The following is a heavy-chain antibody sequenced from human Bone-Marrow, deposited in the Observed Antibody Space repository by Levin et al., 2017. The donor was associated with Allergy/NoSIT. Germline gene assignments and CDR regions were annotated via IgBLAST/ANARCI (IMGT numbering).Heavy chain of an antibody. CDR1: GLAFRNAW. J-gene: IGHJ4*02. CDR3: TTNNYVDSHVLIDS. CDR2: IKSKTDGGTT. Sequence: PGGSLRLSCAASGLAFRNAWMTWVRQAPGKGLEWVGRIKSKTDGGTTDYAAPVKGRFTISRDDSKKMVYLQMNSLKTEDTAVYYCTTNNYVDSHVLIDSWGQGTLVTVSS. D-gene: IGHD3-9*01. V-gene: IGHV3-15*01.